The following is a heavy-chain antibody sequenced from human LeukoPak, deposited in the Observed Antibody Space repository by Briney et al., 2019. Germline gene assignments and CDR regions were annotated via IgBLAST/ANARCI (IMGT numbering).Heavy chain of an antibody. J-gene: IGHJ4*02. CDR1: GFTFSSYG. V-gene: IGHV3-30*02. D-gene: IGHD3-22*01. Sequence: PGGSLRLSCAASGFTFSSYGMHWVRQAPGKGLEWVAFIRYDGSNKYYADSVKGRFTISRDNSKNTLYLQMNSLRAEDTAVYYCAKDGSYYDSSGYYSNPDYWGQGTLVTVSS. CDR2: IRYDGSNK. CDR3: AKDGSYYDSSGYYSNPDY.